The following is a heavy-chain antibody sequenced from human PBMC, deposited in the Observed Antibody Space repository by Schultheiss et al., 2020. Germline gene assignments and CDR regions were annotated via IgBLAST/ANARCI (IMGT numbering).Heavy chain of an antibody. CDR3: ARIRSSGWYFDY. CDR2: IFSNDER. V-gene: IGHV2-26*01. J-gene: IGHJ4*02. Sequence: SGPTLVKPTETLTLTCTVSGFSLINPRMGVTWIRQPPGRALEWLAHIFSNDERSYSTSLKHRLTISKETSKSQVVLTMANVDPVDTATYFCARIRSSGWYFDYWGQGTPVTVYS. D-gene: IGHD6-25*01. CDR1: GFSLINPRMG.